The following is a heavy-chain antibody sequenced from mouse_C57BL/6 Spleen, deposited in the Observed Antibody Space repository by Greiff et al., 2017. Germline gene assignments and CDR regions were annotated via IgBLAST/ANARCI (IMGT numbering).Heavy chain of an antibody. J-gene: IGHJ4*01. CDR3: AKKMDYYGHYYAMDY. D-gene: IGHD1-1*01. CDR2: IWRGGST. Sequence: VQLQQSGPGLVQPSQSLSITCTVSGFSLTSYGVHWVRQSPGKGLEWLGVIWRGGSTDYNAAFMSRLSITKDNSKSQVFFKMNSLQADDTAIYYCAKKMDYYGHYYAMDYWGQGTSVTVSS. V-gene: IGHV2-5*01. CDR1: GFSLTSYG.